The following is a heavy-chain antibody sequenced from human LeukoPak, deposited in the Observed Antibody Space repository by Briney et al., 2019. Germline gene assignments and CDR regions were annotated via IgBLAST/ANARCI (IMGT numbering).Heavy chain of an antibody. V-gene: IGHV3-15*01. J-gene: IGHJ6*02. D-gene: IGHD2-2*01. Sequence: GGSLRLSCAASGFTFSKAWMRWVRQAPGKGLEWVGRIKSETDGGTTDYAAPVEGRFTISRDDSKNTLYLQMNSLKTGDTAVYYCSTDGGPSSTSLVWGQGTTVTVSS. CDR1: GFTFSKAW. CDR2: IKSETDGGTT. CDR3: STDGGPSSTSLV.